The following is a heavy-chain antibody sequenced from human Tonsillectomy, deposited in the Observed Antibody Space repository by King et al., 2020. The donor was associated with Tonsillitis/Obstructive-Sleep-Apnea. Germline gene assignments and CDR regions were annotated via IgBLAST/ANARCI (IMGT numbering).Heavy chain of an antibody. CDR2: IYYSGST. D-gene: IGHD4-17*01. CDR1: GGSISSSSYQ. Sequence: QLQESGPGLVKPSETLSLSCTVSGGSISSSSYQWGRIRQPPGKGLEWIGSIYYSGSTYYNPSLKSRVTISVDTSKNQFSLKLSSVTAADTAVYYCAGRGTVLRAFDLWGQGTMVTVSS. J-gene: IGHJ3*01. CDR3: AGRGTVLRAFDL. V-gene: IGHV4-39*01.